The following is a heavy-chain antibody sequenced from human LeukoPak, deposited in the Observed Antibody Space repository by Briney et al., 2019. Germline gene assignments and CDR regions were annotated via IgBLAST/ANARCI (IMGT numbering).Heavy chain of an antibody. CDR1: GGSISSYY. V-gene: IGHV4-4*07. J-gene: IGHJ3*02. CDR3: AREIAAAGFDAFDI. CDR2: IYTSGST. D-gene: IGHD6-13*01. Sequence: RPSETLSLTSTVSGGSISSYYLSWIRQPGGKGLEWIGRIYTSGSTNYNPSLKSRVTMSVDTSKNQFSLKLSSVTAADTAVYYCAREIAAAGFDAFDIWGQGTMVTVSS.